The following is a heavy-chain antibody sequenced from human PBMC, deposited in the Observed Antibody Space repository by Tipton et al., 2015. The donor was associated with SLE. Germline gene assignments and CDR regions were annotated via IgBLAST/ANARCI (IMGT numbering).Heavy chain of an antibody. D-gene: IGHD7-27*01. J-gene: IGHJ2*01. Sequence: TLSLTCIVSGDSISSSSYYWGWIRQHPGKGLEWIGYIYYSGNTFYNPSLKSRVTISVDTSKNQFSLKLRSVTAADTAVYYCARGLRWGNAWCFDVWGRGTQVTVSS. CDR3: ARGLRWGNAWCFDV. V-gene: IGHV4-31*03. CDR2: IYYSGNT. CDR1: GDSISSSSYY.